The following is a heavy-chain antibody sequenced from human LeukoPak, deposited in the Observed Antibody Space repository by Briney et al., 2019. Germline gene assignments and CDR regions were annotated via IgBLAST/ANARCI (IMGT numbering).Heavy chain of an antibody. D-gene: IGHD7-27*01. Sequence: GGSLRLSCAASGFTFTSYSMNWVRQAPGKGLEWVSTITTSDGNTYYADSVKGRFTVSRDNSKNTLFLQMNSLRAEDTAVYYCAKDGGLWVSAHWGDSWGRGTLVTVSS. V-gene: IGHV3-23*01. J-gene: IGHJ4*02. CDR3: AKDGGLWVSAHWGDS. CDR1: GFTFTSYS. CDR2: ITTSDGNT.